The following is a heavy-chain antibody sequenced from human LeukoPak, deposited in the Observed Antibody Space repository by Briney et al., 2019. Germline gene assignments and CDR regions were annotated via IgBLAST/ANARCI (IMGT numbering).Heavy chain of an antibody. Sequence: GGSLRLSCAASGFTFSSYWMHWVRQAPGKGLVWVSRINSDGSNTNYADSVKGRFTISRDKSKNTLYLQMNSLRADDTAVYYCAREDSSGWRNCLGPWGEGTLVTVSS. CDR2: INSDGSNT. D-gene: IGHD3-22*01. CDR1: GFTFSSYW. J-gene: IGHJ5*02. V-gene: IGHV3-74*01. CDR3: AREDSSGWRNCLGP.